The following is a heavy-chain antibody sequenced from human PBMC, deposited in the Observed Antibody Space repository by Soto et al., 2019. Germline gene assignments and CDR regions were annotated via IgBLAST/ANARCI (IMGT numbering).Heavy chain of an antibody. CDR1: GYTFTSYA. J-gene: IGHJ5*02. Sequence: ASVKVSCKASGYTFTSYAIHWVRQAPGQRLEWMGWINAGNGNTKYSQKFQGRVTITRDTSASTAYMELSSLRSEDTAVYYCARGSGWYFGWLDPWGQGTMVTV. D-gene: IGHD6-19*01. CDR3: ARGSGWYFGWLDP. V-gene: IGHV1-3*01. CDR2: INAGNGNT.